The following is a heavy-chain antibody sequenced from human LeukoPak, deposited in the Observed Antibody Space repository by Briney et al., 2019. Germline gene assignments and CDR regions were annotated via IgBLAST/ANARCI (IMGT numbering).Heavy chain of an antibody. CDR1: GDSVFSSAS. V-gene: IGHV6-1*01. J-gene: IGHJ5*02. CDR3: ARDADSSNEWGPFDP. D-gene: IGHD1-1*01. Sequence: SQTLSLTCAISGDSVFSSASWNWIRQSPSRGLEWLGRTYYRSKWSSDYATSVKSRITINADTSKNQFSLQLSSVIPEDTAVYYCARDADSSNEWGPFDPWGQGILVTVSS. CDR2: TYYRSKWSS.